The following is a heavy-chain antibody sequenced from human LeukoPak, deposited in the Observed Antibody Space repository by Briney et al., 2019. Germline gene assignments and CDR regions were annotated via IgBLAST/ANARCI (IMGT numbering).Heavy chain of an antibody. CDR3: ARRGYSYGGGLDY. CDR2: IYYSGST. CDR1: GGSISSYY. Sequence: PSETLSLTCTVSGGSISSYYWSWIRQPPGKGLEWIGDIYYSGSTNYNPSLKSRVTISVDTSKNQFSLKLSSVTAADTAVYYCARRGYSYGGGLDYWGQGTLVTVSS. J-gene: IGHJ4*02. D-gene: IGHD5-18*01. V-gene: IGHV4-59*08.